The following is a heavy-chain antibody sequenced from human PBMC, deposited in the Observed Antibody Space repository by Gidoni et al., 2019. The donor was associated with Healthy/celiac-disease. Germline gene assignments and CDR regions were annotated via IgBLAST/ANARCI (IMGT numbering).Heavy chain of an antibody. CDR2: INHSGST. CDR3: ARGLTGAGNYGY. CDR1: GGSFSGYY. D-gene: IGHD7-27*01. Sequence: QVQLQQWGAGLLKPSETLSLTCAVYGGSFSGYYWSWIRQPPGKGLAWIGEINHSGSTNSNPSLKSRVTISVDTSKNQFSLKLSSVTAADTAVYYCARGLTGAGNYGYWGQGTLVTVSS. J-gene: IGHJ4*02. V-gene: IGHV4-34*01.